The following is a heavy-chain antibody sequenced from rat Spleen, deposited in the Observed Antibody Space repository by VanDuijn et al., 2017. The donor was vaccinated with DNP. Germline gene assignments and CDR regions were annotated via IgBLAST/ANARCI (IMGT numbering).Heavy chain of an antibody. CDR1: GYTFTSYY. Sequence: QVQLQQSGAELAKPGSSVKTSCKASGYTFTSYYIAWIKRTTGQGLEYVGYIHTGSGITTYNEKFKGRATLTLDKSSSTAFMQLSSLTPDDSAVYYCTTDYSSHSRYFDYWGQGVMVTVSS. CDR3: TTDYSSHSRYFDY. J-gene: IGHJ2*01. V-gene: IGHV1-43*01. CDR2: IHTGSGIT. D-gene: IGHD1-2*01.